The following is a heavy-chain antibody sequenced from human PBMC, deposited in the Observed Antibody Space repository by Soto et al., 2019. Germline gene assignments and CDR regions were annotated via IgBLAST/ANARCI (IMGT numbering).Heavy chain of an antibody. CDR1: GYKFTRYA. D-gene: IGHD4-4*01. V-gene: IGHV1-18*01. CDR2: IRVDSGNR. CDR3: ARRNNAFQI. Sequence: GASVKVSCKASGYKFTRYALTWVRQATGQGLEWLGWIRVDSGNRKYVQSLQDRVSMTTDTSTSTAYMELTSLRSEDTAVYYCARRNNAFQIWGQGTMVTVSS. J-gene: IGHJ3*02.